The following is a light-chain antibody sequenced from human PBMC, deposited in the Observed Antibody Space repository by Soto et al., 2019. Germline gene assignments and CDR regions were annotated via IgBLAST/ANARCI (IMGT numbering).Light chain of an antibody. CDR1: SSDVGGNVY. V-gene: IGLV2-8*01. J-gene: IGLJ2*01. CDR3: SSYAGSSIEVV. CDR2: EVN. Sequence: QSALTQPPSASGSPGQSVTISCTGTSSDVGGNVYVSWYQQYPGRVPKLMIYEVNKRPSGVPDRFSGSKSGNTASLTVSGLQAEDEADYYCSSYAGSSIEVVFGGGTKLTVL.